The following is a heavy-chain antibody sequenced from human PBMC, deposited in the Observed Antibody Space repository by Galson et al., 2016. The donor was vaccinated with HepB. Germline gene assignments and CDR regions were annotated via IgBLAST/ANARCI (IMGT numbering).Heavy chain of an antibody. CDR1: GGSISSGFYY. CDR3: VRSPCGGECFTDF. V-gene: IGHV4-39*01. J-gene: IGHJ4*02. Sequence: SETLSLTCTVSGGSISSGFYYWGWIRQPPGKGLEWIGNIFYSGSTYYGPSLRSRVTISLDTSKNQFSLKLTSVTAADTGVYYCVRSPCGGECFTDFWGQGTLVTVSS. D-gene: IGHD2-21*01. CDR2: IFYSGST.